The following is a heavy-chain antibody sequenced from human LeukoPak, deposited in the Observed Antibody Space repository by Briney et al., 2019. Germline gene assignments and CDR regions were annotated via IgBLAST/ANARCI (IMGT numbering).Heavy chain of an antibody. Sequence: SETLSLTCTVSGVSISSSSHYWGWIRQPPGKGLEWIVSIHYSGNTYHNPSLKSRLTISVDPSKNQFSMNLSSVTAADTAVYYCARHVFHSSSSYYEFFDYWGQGTLVTVSS. J-gene: IGHJ4*02. D-gene: IGHD3-22*01. CDR3: ARHVFHSSSSYYEFFDY. V-gene: IGHV4-39*01. CDR1: GVSISSSSHY. CDR2: IHYSGNT.